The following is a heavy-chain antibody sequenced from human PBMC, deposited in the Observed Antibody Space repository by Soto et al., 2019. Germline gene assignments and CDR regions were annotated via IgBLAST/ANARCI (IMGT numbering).Heavy chain of an antibody. J-gene: IGHJ4*02. Sequence: PSGTLSLTCAVSGGSIFNGDYYWSWIRQHPGKGMEWIGYIYYSGNTYYNPSLKSRVMISVDTSKNQFSLNLSSVTAADTAVYYCASGYYDILTGRDTKYYFDYWGQGALVTVSS. CDR3: ASGYYDILTGRDTKYYFDY. CDR1: GGSIFNGDYY. D-gene: IGHD3-9*01. V-gene: IGHV4-30-4*01. CDR2: IYYSGNT.